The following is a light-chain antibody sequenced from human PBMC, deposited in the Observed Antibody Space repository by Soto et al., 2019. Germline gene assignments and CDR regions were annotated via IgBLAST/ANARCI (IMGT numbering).Light chain of an antibody. CDR1: ESVSYSY. V-gene: IGKV3D-20*01. Sequence: EIVWTQSPATMSLSPGERATLYCGASESVSYSYVAWYQVKGGLAPRLLIHDASTRASGIPDRFSGSKSGTEFTLTIRSLKSEDFAVYYCQQYDNWPTVGQGTKGEIK. CDR3: QQYDNWPT. J-gene: IGKJ1*01. CDR2: DAS.